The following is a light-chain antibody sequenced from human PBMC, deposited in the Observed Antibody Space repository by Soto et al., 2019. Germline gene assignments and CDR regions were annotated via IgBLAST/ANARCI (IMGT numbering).Light chain of an antibody. CDR2: GAS. V-gene: IGKV1-39*01. J-gene: IGKJ4*01. CDR1: HSISIS. CDR3: QQSYSIPFS. Sequence: DLQMTQSPSPLSASIGDRVTITCRASHSISISLNWYQQKPGKAPKFLIHGASSLQGGVPPRFSGGGSGTDFTLTINSLQPEDVATYYCQQSYSIPFSFGGGTKVEIK.